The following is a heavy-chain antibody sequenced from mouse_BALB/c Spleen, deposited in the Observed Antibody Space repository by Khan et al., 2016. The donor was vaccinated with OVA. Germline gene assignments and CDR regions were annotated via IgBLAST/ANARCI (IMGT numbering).Heavy chain of an antibody. V-gene: IGHV5-6-5*01. CDR2: FRSGGST. Sequence: EVELVESGGGLVKPGGSLKLSCAASGFTFSSYAMSWVRQTPEKRLVWVASFRSGGSTYYPDSVKGRFTISGDNARNILYLQLSSLRSEDTAMYYSARRYDGSYWGQGTLVTVSA. D-gene: IGHD2-14*01. J-gene: IGHJ3*01. CDR1: GFTFSSYA. CDR3: ARRYDGSY.